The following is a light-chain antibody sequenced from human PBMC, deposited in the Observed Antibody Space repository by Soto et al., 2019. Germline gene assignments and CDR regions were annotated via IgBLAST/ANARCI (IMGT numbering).Light chain of an antibody. J-gene: IGKJ1*01. V-gene: IGKV3-11*01. Sequence: EVVLTQSPATLSLSPGETATLSCRASQRIGSYLAWYQQRPAQAPRLLIYDASNRATGIPARFRGSGSGTDFTLTISSLEPEDFAVYYCQHRYNWPQSFGQATKVEIK. CDR3: QHRYNWPQS. CDR2: DAS. CDR1: QRIGSY.